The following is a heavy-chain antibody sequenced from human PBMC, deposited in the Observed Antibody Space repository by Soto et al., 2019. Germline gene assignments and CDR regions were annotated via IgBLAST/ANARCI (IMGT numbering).Heavy chain of an antibody. CDR1: GFTFSSYG. V-gene: IGHV3-30*18. J-gene: IGHJ6*02. CDR2: ISYDGSNK. D-gene: IGHD6-19*01. CDR3: AKDRRLGYSSGWYPGYYYYGMDV. Sequence: RLSCAASGFTFSSYGMHWVRQAPGKGLEWVAVISYDGSNKYYADSVKGRFTISRDNSKNTLYLQMNSLRAEDTAVYYCAKDRRLGYSSGWYPGYYYYGMDVWGQGTTVTVSS.